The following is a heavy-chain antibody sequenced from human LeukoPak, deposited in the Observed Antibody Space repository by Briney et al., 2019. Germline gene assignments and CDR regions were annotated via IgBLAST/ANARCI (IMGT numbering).Heavy chain of an antibody. CDR3: ARRRTTDYYYYYLDG. Sequence: GGSLRLSCAASGFTFDDYGMSWVRQAPGKGLEWVSGINWNGGSTGYADSVKGRFTISRDNAKNSLYLQMNSLRAEDTASCYCARRRTTDYYYYYLDGLGKGTTVSVSS. D-gene: IGHD2-2*01. CDR2: INWNGGST. V-gene: IGHV3-20*04. CDR1: GFTFDDYG. J-gene: IGHJ6*03.